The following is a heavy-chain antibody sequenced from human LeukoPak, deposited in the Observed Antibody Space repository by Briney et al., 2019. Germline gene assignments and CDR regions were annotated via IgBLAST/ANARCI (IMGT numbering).Heavy chain of an antibody. D-gene: IGHD3-10*01. CDR1: GFTFSSYS. J-gene: IGHJ5*02. Sequence: GGSLRLSCAASGFTFSSYSMNWVRQAPGKGLEWVSSISSSSSYIYYADSVKGRFTISRDNAKNSLYLQVNSLRAEDTAVYYCARGLWFGELLDNWFDPWGQGTLVTVSS. CDR2: ISSSSSYI. CDR3: ARGLWFGELLDNWFDP. V-gene: IGHV3-21*01.